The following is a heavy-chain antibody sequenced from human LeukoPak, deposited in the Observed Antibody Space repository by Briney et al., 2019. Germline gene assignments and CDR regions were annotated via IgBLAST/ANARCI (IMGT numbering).Heavy chain of an antibody. V-gene: IGHV4-34*01. CDR2: INHSGST. Sequence: PSETLSLTCAVYGGSFSGYYWSWIRQPPGKGLEWIGEINHSGSTNYNPSLKSRVTISVDTSKNQFSLKLSSVTAADTAVYYCARGRLLWFGELNSYFDYWGQGTLVTVSS. CDR1: GGSFSGYY. CDR3: ARGRLLWFGELNSYFDY. D-gene: IGHD3-10*01. J-gene: IGHJ4*02.